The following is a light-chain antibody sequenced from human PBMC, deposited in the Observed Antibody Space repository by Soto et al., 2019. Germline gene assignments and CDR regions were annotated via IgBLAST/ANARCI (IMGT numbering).Light chain of an antibody. V-gene: IGKV1-5*03. CDR1: QSISVW. CDR3: QQYNSYSPT. CDR2: KAS. J-gene: IGKJ1*01. Sequence: DIQMTQSPSTLSASVGDRVTITCRASQSISVWLAWYQQKAGKAPNLLIYKASRLESGVPSRFSGSGSETEFTLTISGLQPGDSATYYCQQYNSYSPTFGQGT.